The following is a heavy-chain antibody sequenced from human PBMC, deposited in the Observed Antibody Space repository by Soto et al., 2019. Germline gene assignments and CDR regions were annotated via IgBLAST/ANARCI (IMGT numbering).Heavy chain of an antibody. Sequence: GEALRLSCKGSGWTFTNYWIGCVRQMPGKGLEWMGIIYPGDSDTKYNPSFQGQVTISADKSITTTYLQWSSLKASDTAIYYCAASIFYYGMDVWGQGTTVTVSS. V-gene: IGHV5-51*01. CDR3: AASIFYYGMDV. CDR2: IYPGDSDT. J-gene: IGHJ6*02. CDR1: GWTFTNYW.